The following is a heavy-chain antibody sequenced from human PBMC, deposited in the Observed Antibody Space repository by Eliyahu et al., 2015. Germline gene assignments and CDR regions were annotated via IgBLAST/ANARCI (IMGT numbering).Heavy chain of an antibody. D-gene: IGHD5-24*01. V-gene: IGHV4-59*08. J-gene: IGHJ4*02. CDR2: IYDTEST. CDR1: GGSIXXQX. Sequence: QVQLQESGPGLVKPSETLSLTCXVSGGSIXXQXWSWIXQPPXKGLEWIGYIYDTESTTYNPSLKSRVTLSVDTSKNQFSLKLRSVTAADTAVYYCARHGGYNPLEDWGQGTLVTVSS. CDR3: ARHGGYNPLED.